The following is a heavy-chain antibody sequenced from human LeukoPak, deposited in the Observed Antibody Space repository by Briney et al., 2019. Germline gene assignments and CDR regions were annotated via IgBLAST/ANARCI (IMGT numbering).Heavy chain of an antibody. V-gene: IGHV3-74*03. Sequence: PGGSLRLSYAASGFTFSSYWMHWVPQAPGKGLVWVSRINSDGSSITYADSVKGRFTISRDNAKNTLYLQMNSLRVEDTAVYYCAREGRVSGYDFDCWGQGTLVTVSS. CDR2: INSDGSSI. D-gene: IGHD5-12*01. CDR1: GFTFSSYW. J-gene: IGHJ4*02. CDR3: AREGRVSGYDFDC.